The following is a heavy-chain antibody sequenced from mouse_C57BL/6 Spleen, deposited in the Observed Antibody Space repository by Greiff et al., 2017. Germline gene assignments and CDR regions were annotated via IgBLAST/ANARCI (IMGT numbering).Heavy chain of an antibody. CDR2: ISSGSSTI. J-gene: IGHJ2*01. CDR1: GFTFSDYG. CDR3: ARPGTTAHFDY. D-gene: IGHD1-2*01. Sequence: EVKLVESGGGLVKPGGSLKLSCAASGFTFSDYGMHWVRQAPEKGLEWVAYISSGSSTIYYADTVKGRFTISRDNAKNTLFLQMTSLRSEDTAMYYCARPGTTAHFDYWGQGTTLTVSS. V-gene: IGHV5-17*01.